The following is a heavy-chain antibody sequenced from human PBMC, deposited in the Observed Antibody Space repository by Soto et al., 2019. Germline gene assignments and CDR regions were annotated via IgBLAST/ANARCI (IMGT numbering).Heavy chain of an antibody. CDR1: GFTFSSYV. CDR3: AKVFRQGQLAYYYFDY. CDR2: ISGGSDST. Sequence: EVQLLESGGGLVQPGGSLRLPCAASGFTFSSYVMSWVRQAPGKGLEWVSTISGGSDSTYYADSVKGRFTISRDNSKNTLYLQMNSLRAEDTAVYYCAKVFRQGQLAYYYFDYWGQGTLVTVSS. V-gene: IGHV3-23*01. J-gene: IGHJ4*02. D-gene: IGHD1-1*01.